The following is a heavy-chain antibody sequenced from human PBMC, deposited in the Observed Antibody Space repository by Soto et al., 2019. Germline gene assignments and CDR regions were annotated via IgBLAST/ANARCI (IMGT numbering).Heavy chain of an antibody. J-gene: IGHJ5*02. CDR2: INPSGGST. Sequence: ASVKVSCKASGYTFTSYYMHWVRQAPGQGLEWMGIINPSGGSTSYAQKFQGRVTMTRDTSTSTVYMELSSLRSEDTAVYYCARDRGDTVVTDNWFDPWGQGTLVTV. CDR1: GYTFTSYY. V-gene: IGHV1-46*01. CDR3: ARDRGDTVVTDNWFDP. D-gene: IGHD2-15*01.